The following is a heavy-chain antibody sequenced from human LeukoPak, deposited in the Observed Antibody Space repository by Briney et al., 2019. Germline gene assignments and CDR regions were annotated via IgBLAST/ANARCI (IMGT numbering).Heavy chain of an antibody. V-gene: IGHV3-30*02. CDR2: IRYDGSNK. CDR3: ASTYDFWSGYYTGGTSYYFDY. J-gene: IGHJ4*02. Sequence: GGSLRLSCAASGFTFSSYGMHWVRQAPGKGLEWVAFIRYDGSNKYYADSVKGRFTISRDNSKNSLYLQMNSLRAEDTAVYYCASTYDFWSGYYTGGTSYYFDYWGQGTLVTASS. D-gene: IGHD3-3*01. CDR1: GFTFSSYG.